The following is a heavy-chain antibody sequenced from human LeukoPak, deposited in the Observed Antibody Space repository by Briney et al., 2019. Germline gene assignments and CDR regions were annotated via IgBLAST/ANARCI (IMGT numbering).Heavy chain of an antibody. D-gene: IGHD6-6*01. CDR3: AREGSLSSSDAFDI. V-gene: IGHV3-13*01. Sequence: GGSLRLSCAASGFTFSNYEMHWVRLVLGKGLEWVSAIGIAGNTFYAGSVKGRFTISREDAKNSFHLQMNSLGAGDTAVYYCAREGSLSSSDAFDIWGQGTMVTVSS. J-gene: IGHJ3*02. CDR2: IGIAGNT. CDR1: GFTFSNYE.